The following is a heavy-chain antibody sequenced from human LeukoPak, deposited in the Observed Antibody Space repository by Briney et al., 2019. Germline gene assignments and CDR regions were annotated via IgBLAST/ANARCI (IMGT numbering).Heavy chain of an antibody. CDR1: GFTFSIYG. Sequence: GGSLRLSCAVSGFTFSIYGMTWVRQAPGKGLECVSAICGSGCGGTTYYAGSVKGRFTVSRDNSKNTLYLQMNSLTAEDTAVYYCAKDRGGSYPNWFDRWGQGTLVTVSS. CDR3: AKDRGGSYPNWFDR. CDR2: ICGSGCGGTT. D-gene: IGHD1-26*01. V-gene: IGHV3-23*01. J-gene: IGHJ5*02.